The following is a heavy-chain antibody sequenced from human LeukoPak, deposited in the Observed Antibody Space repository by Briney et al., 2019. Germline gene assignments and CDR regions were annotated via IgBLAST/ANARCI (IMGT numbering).Heavy chain of an antibody. V-gene: IGHV4-39*07. J-gene: IGHJ4*02. Sequence: SETLSLTCTVSGGSISSSSYYWGWIRQPPGKGLEWIGSIYYSGSTYYNPSLKSRVTISVDTSKNQFSLKLSSVTAGDTAVYYCAREVDPDYLAFFDYWGQGTLVTVSS. CDR1: GGSISSSSYY. CDR2: IYYSGST. D-gene: IGHD2/OR15-2a*01. CDR3: AREVDPDYLAFFDY.